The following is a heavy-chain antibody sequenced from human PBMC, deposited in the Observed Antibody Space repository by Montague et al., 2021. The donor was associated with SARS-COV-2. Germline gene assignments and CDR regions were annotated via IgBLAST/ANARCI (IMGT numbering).Heavy chain of an antibody. CDR2: IYHSGNT. CDR1: GGSISGYY. CDR3: AREYRIELWQTNWYFGL. V-gene: IGHV4-59*01. Sequence: SETLSLTCSVSGGSISGYYWSWIRQPPGKGLEWIGYIYHSGNTKYNPSLKSRVSISVDTSKNQFSLRLSSVTAANTDVYYCAREYRIELWQTNWYFGLWGRGTLVTVSS. J-gene: IGHJ2*01. D-gene: IGHD5-18*01.